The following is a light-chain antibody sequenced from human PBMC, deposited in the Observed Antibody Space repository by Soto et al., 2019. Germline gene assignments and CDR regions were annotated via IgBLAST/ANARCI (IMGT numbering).Light chain of an antibody. Sequence: QSALTQPASVSGSPGQSITISCTVTSGDVGSFNLVSWYQQHPGKAPHLLIYEVTKRPSGVSNRFSGSKSGNTASLTISGLQAEDETDYYCCAYAGGSVYVLFGGGTKLTVL. CDR2: EVT. V-gene: IGLV2-23*02. CDR1: SGDVGSFNL. J-gene: IGLJ3*02. CDR3: CAYAGGSVYVL.